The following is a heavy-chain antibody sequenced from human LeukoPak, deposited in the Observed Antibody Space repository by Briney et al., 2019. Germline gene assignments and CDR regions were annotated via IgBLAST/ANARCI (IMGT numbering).Heavy chain of an antibody. D-gene: IGHD6-19*01. CDR2: ISYDGSNK. Sequence: GGSLRLSCAASGFTFSSYAMHWVRQAPGKGLEWVAVISYDGSNKYYADSVKGRFTISRDNSKNTVNLQMNDLRGEDSAVYYCTRDSSSGWVYWGQGTLVTVSS. V-gene: IGHV3-30-3*01. CDR3: TRDSSSGWVY. J-gene: IGHJ4*02. CDR1: GFTFSSYA.